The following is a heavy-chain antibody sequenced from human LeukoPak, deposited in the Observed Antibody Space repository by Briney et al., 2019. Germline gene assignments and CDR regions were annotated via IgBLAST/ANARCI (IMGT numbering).Heavy chain of an antibody. CDR1: GLSLSTSGIC. CDR2: NDWDDDK. Sequence: SGPTLVKPAQTLTLTCTFSGLSLSTSGICVGWIRQPPGKALAWLSRNDWDDDKYHNTSLNTRLTITKDTSKNQVVLTMTNMDPVDTATYYRARISFLGHSSSSRSGPYYFDYWGQGTLVTVSS. D-gene: IGHD6-6*01. J-gene: IGHJ4*02. V-gene: IGHV2-70*11. CDR3: ARISFLGHSSSSRSGPYYFDY.